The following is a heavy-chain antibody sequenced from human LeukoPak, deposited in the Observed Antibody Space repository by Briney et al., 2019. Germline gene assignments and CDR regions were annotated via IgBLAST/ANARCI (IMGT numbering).Heavy chain of an antibody. CDR3: ARDRSRFYY. V-gene: IGHV3-7*01. CDR1: GLTFSNYW. CDR2: IKEVGNEK. J-gene: IGHJ4*02. Sequence: GGSLRLSCAASGLTFSNYWMSWVRQAPGKGLEWAANIKEVGNEKYYVDSVKSRFTISRDNAKKSLYLQMNSLRAEDTAVYYCARDRSRFYYWGQGTPVTVSS. D-gene: IGHD2-2*01.